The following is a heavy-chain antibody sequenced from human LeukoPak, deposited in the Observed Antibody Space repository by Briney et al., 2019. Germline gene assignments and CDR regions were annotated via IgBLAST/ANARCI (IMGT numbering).Heavy chain of an antibody. CDR3: ARVPLHDDSRHYYPH. CDR1: GYTFTSYA. V-gene: IGHV1-3*01. J-gene: IGHJ1*01. CDR2: INAGNGNT. D-gene: IGHD3-22*01. Sequence: GASVKVSCKASGYTFTSYAMHWVRQAPGQRLEWMGWINAGNGNTKYSQKFQDRVTLTRDTSASTGYMELNSLSSEDTAVYYCARVPLHDDSRHYYPHWGQGTPVTVSS.